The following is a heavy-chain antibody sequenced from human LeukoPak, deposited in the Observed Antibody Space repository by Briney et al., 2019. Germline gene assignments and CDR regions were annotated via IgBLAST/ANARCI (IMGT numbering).Heavy chain of an antibody. J-gene: IGHJ4*02. D-gene: IGHD1-26*01. V-gene: IGHV1-24*01. CDR2: FDPEDGET. CDR3: ATAGGSYHHLLY. CDR1: GYTFTGYY. Sequence: EASVKVSCKASGYTFTGYYMHWVRQAPGKGLEWMGGFDPEDGETIYAQKFQGRVTMTEDTSTDTAYMELSSLRSEDTAVYYCATAGGSYHHLLYWGQGTLVTVSS.